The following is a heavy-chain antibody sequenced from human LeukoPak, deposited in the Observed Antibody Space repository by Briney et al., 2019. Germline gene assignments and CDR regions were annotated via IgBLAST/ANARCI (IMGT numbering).Heavy chain of an antibody. CDR3: ARDGSPPRLDY. Sequence: GGSLRLSCAASGFTFSTYAMSWVRQAPGKGLEWVSAISDSGGSTYYADSVKGRFTTSRDNSKNTLYLQMNSLRAEDTAVYYCARDGSPPRLDYWGQGTLVTVSS. V-gene: IGHV3-23*01. CDR2: ISDSGGST. J-gene: IGHJ4*02. CDR1: GFTFSTYA.